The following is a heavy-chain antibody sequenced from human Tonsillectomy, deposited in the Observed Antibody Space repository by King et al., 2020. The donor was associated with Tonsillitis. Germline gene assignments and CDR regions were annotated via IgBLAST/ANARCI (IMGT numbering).Heavy chain of an antibody. D-gene: IGHD1-1*01. J-gene: IGHJ4*02. CDR2: ISYDGSNR. CDR1: GFTFSSYA. CDR3: AREERGWKATFFDS. Sequence: QVQLVESGGGVVQPGRSLRLSCAASGFTFSSYAMHWVRQAPGKGLEWLAGISYDGSNRYYADSVKGRFTISRDNSKNTLYLKMNSLRVEDLAVYFCAREERGWKATFFDSWGQGTLVTVSS. V-gene: IGHV3-30*03.